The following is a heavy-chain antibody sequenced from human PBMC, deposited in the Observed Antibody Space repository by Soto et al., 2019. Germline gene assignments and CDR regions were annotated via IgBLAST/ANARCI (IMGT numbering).Heavy chain of an antibody. J-gene: IGHJ6*02. CDR1: GGTFSSYA. D-gene: IGHD6-19*01. CDR2: IIPIFGTA. CDR3: ARDIPIAVAGNIRDYYYGMDV. V-gene: IGHV1-69*13. Sequence: SVKVSCKASGGTFSSYAISWVRRAPGQGLEWMGGIIPIFGTANYAQKFQGRVTITADESTSTAYMELSSLRSEDTAVYYCARDIPIAVAGNIRDYYYGMDVWGQGTTVTVSS.